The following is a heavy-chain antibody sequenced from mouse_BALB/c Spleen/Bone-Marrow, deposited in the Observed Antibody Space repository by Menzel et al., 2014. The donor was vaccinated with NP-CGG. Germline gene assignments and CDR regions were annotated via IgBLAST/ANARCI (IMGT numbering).Heavy chain of an antibody. CDR1: GFTFSSFG. CDR2: ISSGSSTI. V-gene: IGHV5-17*02. D-gene: IGHD1-1*01. Sequence: DVKLVESGGGLVQPGGSRKLSCAASGFTFSSFGMHWVRQAPEKGLEWVAYISSGSSTIYYADTVKGRFTISRDNPKNTLFLQMTSLRSEDTAVYYCARGYGSSYGFAYWGQGTLVTVSA. J-gene: IGHJ3*01. CDR3: ARGYGSSYGFAY.